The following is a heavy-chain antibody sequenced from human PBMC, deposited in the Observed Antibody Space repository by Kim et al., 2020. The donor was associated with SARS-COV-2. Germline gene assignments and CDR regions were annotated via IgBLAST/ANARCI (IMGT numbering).Heavy chain of an antibody. D-gene: IGHD3-10*01. CDR1: GGSISSGGYY. CDR3: ASSPRDHGEPLGVYNWFDP. J-gene: IGHJ5*02. Sequence: SETLSLTCTVSGGSISSGGYYWSWIRQHPGKGLEWIGYIYYSGSTYYNPSLKSRVTISVDTSKNQFSLKLSSVTAADTAVYYCASSPRDHGEPLGVYNWFDPWGQGTLVTVSS. CDR2: IYYSGST. V-gene: IGHV4-31*03.